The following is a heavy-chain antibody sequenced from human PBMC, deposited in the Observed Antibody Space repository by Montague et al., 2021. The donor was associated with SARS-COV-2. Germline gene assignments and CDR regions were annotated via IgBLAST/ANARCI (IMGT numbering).Heavy chain of an antibody. J-gene: IGHJ3*02. CDR1: GSSVRSDYY. D-gene: IGHD3-9*01. CDR3: ARYSPLGFESPDTFDI. Sequence: SETRSLTCTVSGSSVRSDYYWAWIRQSPGKGLEWIGSYSHKGITDYNPSLRSRVTLSVDTTKNQISLKLTSVAAADTAVYYCARYSPLGFESPDTFDIWGRGTMVTVSS. V-gene: IGHV4-38-2*02. CDR2: YSHKGIT.